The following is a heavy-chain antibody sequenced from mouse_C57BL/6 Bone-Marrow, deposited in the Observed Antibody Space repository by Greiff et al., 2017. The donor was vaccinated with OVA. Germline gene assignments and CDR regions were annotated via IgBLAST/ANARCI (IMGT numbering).Heavy chain of an antibody. CDR2: IYPGSGNT. CDR3: ARIDYSNPY. V-gene: IGHV1-76*01. CDR1: GYTFTDYY. D-gene: IGHD2-5*01. Sequence: QVQLQQSGAELVRPGASVKLSCKASGYTFTDYYINWVKQRPGQGLEWIARIYPGSGNTYYNEKFKGKATLTAEKSSSTAYTQLSSLTSEDSAVYFCARIDYSNPYWGQGTSVTVSS. J-gene: IGHJ4*01.